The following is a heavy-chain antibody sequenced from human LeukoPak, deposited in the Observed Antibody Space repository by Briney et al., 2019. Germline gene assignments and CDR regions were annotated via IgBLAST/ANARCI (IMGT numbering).Heavy chain of an antibody. CDR2: ISDSGGST. V-gene: IGHV3-64*04. J-gene: IGHJ4*02. CDR1: GFPFSSYA. D-gene: IGHD6-19*01. Sequence: GGSLRLSCSASGFPFSSYAMHWVRQAPGRGLEYVSAISDSGGSTYYADSVKGRFTISRDNSKNTLYLQMNSLRAEDTAVYYCAKGLAVAGHFDYWGQGTLVTVSS. CDR3: AKGLAVAGHFDY.